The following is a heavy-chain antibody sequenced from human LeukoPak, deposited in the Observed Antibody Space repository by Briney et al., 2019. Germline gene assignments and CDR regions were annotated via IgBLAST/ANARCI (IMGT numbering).Heavy chain of an antibody. Sequence: GGSLRLSCAASGFTFNNYAMDWVRQAPGKGLEWVSSISGSGGNTYYADSVKGRFTISRDNSKNTLYLQMNSLRAEDTAVYYCAKPARTDAFDIWGQGTMITVSS. J-gene: IGHJ3*02. V-gene: IGHV3-23*01. CDR1: GFTFNNYA. CDR3: AKPARTDAFDI. D-gene: IGHD1-14*01. CDR2: ISGSGGNT.